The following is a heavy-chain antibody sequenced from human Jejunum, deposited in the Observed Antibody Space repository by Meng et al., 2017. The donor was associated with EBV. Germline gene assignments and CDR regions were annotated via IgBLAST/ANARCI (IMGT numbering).Heavy chain of an antibody. CDR1: GGPVNSGNGN. J-gene: IGHJ4*02. CDR2: IYYSGST. Sequence: QLQSYGQGPVQPPDTLSPPCTVSGGPVNSGNGNWSWIRQPPGKGLEWIGYIYYSGSTNYIPSLKSRVTISLDTSKNQFSLKLSSVTAADTAVYYCAGLRYSGYDRAFDYWGQGALVTVSS. CDR3: AGLRYSGYDRAFDY. D-gene: IGHD5-12*01. V-gene: IGHV4-61*01.